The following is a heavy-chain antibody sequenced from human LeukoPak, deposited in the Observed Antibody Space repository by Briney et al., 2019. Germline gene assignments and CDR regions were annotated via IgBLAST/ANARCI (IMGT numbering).Heavy chain of an antibody. J-gene: IGHJ5*02. CDR3: ARVVVVAAAHNWFDP. CDR2: INSDGSST. Sequence: GSLRLSCAASGFTFSSYWMHWVRQAPGKGLVWVSRINSDGSSTNYADSVKGRFTISRDNAKNTLYLQMNSLRAEDTAVYYCARVVVVAAAHNWFDPWGQGTLVTVSS. D-gene: IGHD2-15*01. CDR1: GFTFSSYW. V-gene: IGHV3-74*01.